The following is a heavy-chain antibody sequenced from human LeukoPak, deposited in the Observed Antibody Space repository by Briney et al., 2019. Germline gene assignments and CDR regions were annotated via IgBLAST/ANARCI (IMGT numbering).Heavy chain of an antibody. Sequence: GGSLRLSCGASSFTFSSYVMSWVRQAPGKGLEWVSTVSTTGGSTYYADSVKGRLTISRENALNSLYLQMNSLRAGDTAVYYCVRANGDPRGYYMDVWGKGTTVTVSS. V-gene: IGHV3-23*01. D-gene: IGHD4-17*01. CDR3: VRANGDPRGYYMDV. J-gene: IGHJ6*03. CDR1: SFTFSSYV. CDR2: VSTTGGST.